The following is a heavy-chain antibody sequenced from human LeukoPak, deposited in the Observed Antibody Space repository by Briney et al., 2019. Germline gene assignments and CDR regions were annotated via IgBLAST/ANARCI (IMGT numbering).Heavy chain of an antibody. D-gene: IGHD3-22*01. J-gene: IGHJ6*02. CDR1: GFTFSSYA. CDR3: AGGDYYDSSGYYLYYYGMDV. CDR2: ISSNGGST. V-gene: IGHV3-64D*06. Sequence: GGSLRLSCSASGFTFSSYAMHWVRQAPGKGLEYVSAISSNGGSTYYADSVKGRFTISRDNSKNTLYLQMSRLRSDDTAVYYCAGGDYYDSSGYYLYYYGMDVWGQGTTVTVSS.